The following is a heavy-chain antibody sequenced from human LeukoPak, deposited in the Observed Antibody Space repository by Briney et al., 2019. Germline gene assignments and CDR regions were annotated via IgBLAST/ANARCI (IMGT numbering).Heavy chain of an antibody. CDR1: GYTFTSYD. J-gene: IGHJ5*02. CDR2: MNPNSGNT. V-gene: IGHV1-8*01. D-gene: IGHD5-12*01. Sequence: ASVKVSCKASGYTFTSYDINWVRQATGQGLEWMGWMNPNSGNTGYAQKFQGRVTMTRNTSISTAYMELSSLRSEDTAVYYCARKWLRNPRFDPWGQGTLVTVSS. CDR3: ARKWLRNPRFDP.